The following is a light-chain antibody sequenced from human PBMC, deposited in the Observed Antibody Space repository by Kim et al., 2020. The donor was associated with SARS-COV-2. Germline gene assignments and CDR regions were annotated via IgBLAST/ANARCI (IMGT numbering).Light chain of an antibody. V-gene: IGKV1-5*01. CDR3: QQYNSYLYT. Sequence: DIQMTQSPSTLSASVGDRVTITCRASQSISSWLAWYQQKPGKAPKLLIYYASSLESGVPSRFSGSGSGTEFTLTISSLQPDDFATYYCQQYNSYLYTFGQGTKLEI. CDR2: YAS. J-gene: IGKJ2*01. CDR1: QSISSW.